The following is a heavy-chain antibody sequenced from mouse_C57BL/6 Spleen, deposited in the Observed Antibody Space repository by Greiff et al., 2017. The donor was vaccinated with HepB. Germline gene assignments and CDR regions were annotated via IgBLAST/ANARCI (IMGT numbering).Heavy chain of an antibody. CDR2: INPNNGGT. CDR1: GYTFTDYY. CDR3: ARLESSSYVYYAMDY. J-gene: IGHJ4*01. V-gene: IGHV1-26*01. D-gene: IGHD1-1*01. Sequence: VQLQQSGPELVKPGASVKISCKASGYTFTDYYMNWVKQSHGKSLEWIGDINPNNGGTSYNQKFKGKATLTVDKSSSTAYMELRSLTSEDSAVYYCARLESSSYVYYAMDYWGQGTSVTVSS.